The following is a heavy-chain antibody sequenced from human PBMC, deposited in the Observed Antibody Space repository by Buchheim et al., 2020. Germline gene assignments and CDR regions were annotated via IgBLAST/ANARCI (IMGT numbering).Heavy chain of an antibody. CDR2: INHSGST. CDR3: ARVPISIDCSSTSCSRGYFDY. Sequence: QVQLQQWGAGLLKPSETLSLTCAVCGGSFSAYYWSWIRQPPGKGLEWIGEINHSGSTNYNPSLKSRVTISVDTSKNQFSLKLSSVTAADTAVYYCARVPISIDCSSTSCSRGYFDYWGQGNL. J-gene: IGHJ4*02. V-gene: IGHV4-34*01. CDR1: GGSFSAYY. D-gene: IGHD2-2*01.